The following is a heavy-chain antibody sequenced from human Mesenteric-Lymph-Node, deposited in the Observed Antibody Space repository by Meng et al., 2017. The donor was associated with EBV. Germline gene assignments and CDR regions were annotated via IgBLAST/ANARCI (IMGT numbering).Heavy chain of an antibody. V-gene: IGHV4-4*02. CDR2: IFHTGST. J-gene: IGHJ4*02. D-gene: IGHD6-13*01. CDR1: GASISSTHW. Sequence: QVQPQEWGPGLVKPSGTLSPTCAVSGASISSTHWWSWVRQSPGKGLEWIGEIFHTGSTNYNPSLKSRVTISADESKNQVSLKLTSVTAADTAVYYCARGEGSSSYFDYWGQGSLVTVSS. CDR3: ARGEGSSSYFDY.